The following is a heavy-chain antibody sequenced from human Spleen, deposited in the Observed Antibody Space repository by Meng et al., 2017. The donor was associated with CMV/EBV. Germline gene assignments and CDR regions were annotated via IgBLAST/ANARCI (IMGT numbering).Heavy chain of an antibody. CDR1: GYSFTRYL. J-gene: IGHJ4*02. CDR2: IYPGDSDT. V-gene: IGHV5-51*01. Sequence: CTSSGYSFTRYLIGWVLQLPGKGLAWMGIIYPGDSDTRYSPSFQGPVTISADKSISTAYLQWSSLKASDTAMYYCARRSTSWNYPDYWGQGTLVTVSS. CDR3: ARRSTSWNYPDY. D-gene: IGHD1-7*01.